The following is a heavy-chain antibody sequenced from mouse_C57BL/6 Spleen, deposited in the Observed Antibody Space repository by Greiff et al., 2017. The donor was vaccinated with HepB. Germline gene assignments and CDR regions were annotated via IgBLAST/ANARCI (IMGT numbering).Heavy chain of an antibody. V-gene: IGHV2-2*01. CDR1: GFSLTSYG. J-gene: IGHJ2*01. Sequence: QVQLQQSGPGLVQPSQSLSITCTVSGFSLTSYGVHWVRQSPGKGLEWLGVIWSGGSTDYNAAFISRLSISKDNSKSQVFFKMNSLQADDTAIYYCARNSIHPYYFDYWGQGTTLTVSS. CDR2: IWSGGST. CDR3: ARNSIHPYYFDY.